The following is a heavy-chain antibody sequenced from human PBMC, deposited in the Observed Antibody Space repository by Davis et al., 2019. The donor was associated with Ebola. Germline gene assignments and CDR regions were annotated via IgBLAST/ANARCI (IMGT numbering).Heavy chain of an antibody. J-gene: IGHJ4*02. Sequence: GESLKISCTDSVITFSSYAMTWVRQAPGKGLEWVSAISGSGGTTYYAGSVKGRFTVSRDNSKKTMYLQMNSLRAEDTAVYYCVKDRPFYFDNKAYCFDYWGQGTLVTVSS. V-gene: IGHV3-23*01. D-gene: IGHD3-22*01. CDR3: VKDRPFYFDNKAYCFDY. CDR1: VITFSSYA. CDR2: ISGSGGTT.